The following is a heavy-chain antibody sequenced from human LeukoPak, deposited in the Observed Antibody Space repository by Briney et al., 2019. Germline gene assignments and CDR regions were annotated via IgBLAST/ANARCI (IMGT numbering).Heavy chain of an antibody. D-gene: IGHD3-3*01. J-gene: IGHJ3*02. Sequence: SVKVSCKASGGTFSSYAISWVRQAPRQGLEWMGGIIPIFGTANYAQKFQGRVTITADESTSTAYMELSSLRSEDTAVYYCARKEYDFWSSASSTFDIWGQGTMVTVSS. CDR2: IIPIFGTA. CDR1: GGTFSSYA. V-gene: IGHV1-69*13. CDR3: ARKEYDFWSSASSTFDI.